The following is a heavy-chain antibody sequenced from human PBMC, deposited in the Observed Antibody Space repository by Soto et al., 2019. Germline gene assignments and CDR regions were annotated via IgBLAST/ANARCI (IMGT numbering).Heavy chain of an antibody. CDR2: IDWNRATV. Sequence: GGSLRLSCLASGFIFDDYAIHWVRQVAGKGLEWVSGIDWNRATVGYADSVKGRFTLSRDNARNSVVLQMNSLRPEDTAVYYCVKDVGSRHYAFTNFDSWGQGTLVTVSS. J-gene: IGHJ4*02. CDR3: VKDVGSRHYAFTNFDS. D-gene: IGHD3-3*01. V-gene: IGHV3-9*01. CDR1: GFIFDDYA.